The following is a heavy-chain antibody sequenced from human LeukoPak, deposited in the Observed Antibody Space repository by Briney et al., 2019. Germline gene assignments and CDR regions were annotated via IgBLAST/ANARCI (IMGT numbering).Heavy chain of an antibody. V-gene: IGHV5-51*01. CDR2: VYPGDSDT. CDR1: GYTFTNYW. D-gene: IGHD2-15*01. CDR3: ARLIRGGGYCSGGSCLYYFDY. Sequence: GESLKISCKGSGYTFTNYWIGWVRQMLGKGLEWMGIVYPGDSDTRYSPSFQGQVTISADKSITTAYLQWSSLKASDTAMYYCARLIRGGGYCSGGSCLYYFDYWGQGTLVTVSS. J-gene: IGHJ4*02.